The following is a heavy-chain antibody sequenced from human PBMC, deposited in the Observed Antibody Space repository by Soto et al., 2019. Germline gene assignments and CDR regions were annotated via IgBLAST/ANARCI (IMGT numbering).Heavy chain of an antibody. CDR3: EHFWRGRYPRWFAP. V-gene: IGHV1-8*01. CDR2: MNPNSGNT. J-gene: IGHJ5*02. D-gene: IGHD3-3*02. Sequence: QVQLVQSGAEVKKPGASVKVSCKASGYTFTSYDINWVRQATGQGLEWMGWMNPNSGNTGYAQKFQGRVTXXRXTXXSTSYMELSSLRSEDTAVYYCEHFWRGRYPRWFAPWGQGPLVTVSS. CDR1: GYTFTSYD.